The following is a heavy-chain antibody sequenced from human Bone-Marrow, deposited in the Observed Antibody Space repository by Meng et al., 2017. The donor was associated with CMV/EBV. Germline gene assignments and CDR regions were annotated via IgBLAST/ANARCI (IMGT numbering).Heavy chain of an antibody. V-gene: IGHV4-61*01. D-gene: IGHD6-13*01. CDR1: GGSVSSGSYY. Sequence: SETLSLTCTVSGGSVSSGSYYWSWIRQPPGKGLEWIGYIYYSGSTNYNPSLKSRVTISVDTSKNQFSLKLSSVTAADTAVYYCARAGVAAAGVFGFEYWGQGTLVTVSS. CDR2: IYYSGST. CDR3: ARAGVAAAGVFGFEY. J-gene: IGHJ4*02.